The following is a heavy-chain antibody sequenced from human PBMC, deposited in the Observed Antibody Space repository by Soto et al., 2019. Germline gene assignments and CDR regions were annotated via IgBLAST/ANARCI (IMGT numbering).Heavy chain of an antibody. Sequence: ASVKVSCKASGYTFTGYYMHWVRQAPGQGLEWMGWINPNSGGTNYAQKFQGWVTMTRDTSISTAYMGLSRLRSDDTAVYYCARGGGIVVVVATHGADAFDIWGQGTMVTVSS. J-gene: IGHJ3*02. CDR2: INPNSGGT. D-gene: IGHD2-15*01. V-gene: IGHV1-2*04. CDR1: GYTFTGYY. CDR3: ARGGGIVVVVATHGADAFDI.